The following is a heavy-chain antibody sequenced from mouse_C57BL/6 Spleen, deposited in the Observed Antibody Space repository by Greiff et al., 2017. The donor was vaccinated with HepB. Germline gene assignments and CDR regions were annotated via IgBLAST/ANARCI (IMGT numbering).Heavy chain of an antibody. D-gene: IGHD2-3*01. J-gene: IGHJ2*01. CDR1: GVTGSSYA. CDR2: RSDGGSYT. V-gene: IGHV5-4*01. CDR3: ARDGRYDGFDY. Sequence: DVKLVEAGGGLGKPGGSRKRTGAATGVTGSSYAMSGGRQTPEKRLEGGATRSDGGSYTDDTDNVKGRFTSYRDNAKNNLYLQMSHLKSEDTAMYYCARDGRYDGFDYWGQGTTLTVSS.